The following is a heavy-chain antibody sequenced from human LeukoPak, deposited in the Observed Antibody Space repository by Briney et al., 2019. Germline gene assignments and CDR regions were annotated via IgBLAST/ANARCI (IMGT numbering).Heavy chain of an antibody. V-gene: IGHV4-59*01. J-gene: IGHJ4*02. CDR2: IYYSGSP. CDR1: GGSISNYY. CDR3: TRTSASTAIDY. Sequence: SETLSLTCTVSGGSISNYYWSWIRQPPGKRLEWIGYIYYSGSPNYSPALKSRVTMSLDTSRNQFSLKLSSVTAADTAVYYCTRTSASTAIDYWGPGTLVTVSS. D-gene: IGHD4-17*01.